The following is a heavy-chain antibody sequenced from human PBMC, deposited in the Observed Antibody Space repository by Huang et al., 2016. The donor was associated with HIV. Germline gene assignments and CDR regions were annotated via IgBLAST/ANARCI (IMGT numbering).Heavy chain of an antibody. CDR2: ISGYNANT. J-gene: IGHJ4*02. CDR1: GYTFTSHG. Sequence: QVQLVESGAEVKKPGASVKVSCKASGYTFTSHGISWVRKAPGQGLEWMGWISGYNANTNYAQKCHGRVTMTTDTSTSTTYMELRSLRSDDTAVYFCARDVRSMQGGLFDYWGQGTLVTVSS. CDR3: ARDVRSMQGGLFDY. D-gene: IGHD3-16*01. V-gene: IGHV1-18*04.